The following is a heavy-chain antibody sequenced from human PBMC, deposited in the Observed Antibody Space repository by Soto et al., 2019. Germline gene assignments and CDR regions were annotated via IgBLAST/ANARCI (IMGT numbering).Heavy chain of an antibody. J-gene: IGHJ4*02. CDR2: ISDDGNHQ. D-gene: IGHD6-25*01. CDR1: AFTFNNCA. Sequence: QVHLVESGGGVVQPGRSLRLSCAASAFTFNNCAMHWVRQAPGKGLEWVAIISDDGNHQNYVDSVKGRFTISRDNSKNTLYLQMDSLEPEETDVYFCANGCNSPYCGFLVKWGQGTVVSVSS. CDR3: ANGCNSPYCGFLVK. V-gene: IGHV3-30*18.